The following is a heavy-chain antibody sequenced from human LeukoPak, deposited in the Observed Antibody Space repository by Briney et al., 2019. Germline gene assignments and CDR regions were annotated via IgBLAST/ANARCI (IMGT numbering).Heavy chain of an antibody. D-gene: IGHD4-17*01. V-gene: IGHV4-38-2*02. CDR3: ARGISVTPYYGMDV. J-gene: IGHJ6*02. CDR2: IYHSGST. Sequence: SETLSLTCTVSGYSISSGYYWGWIRQPPGKGLEWIGSIYHSGSTYYNPSLKSRVTISVDTSKNQFSLKLSSVTAADTAVYYCARGISVTPYYGMDVWGQGTTVTVSS. CDR1: GYSISSGYY.